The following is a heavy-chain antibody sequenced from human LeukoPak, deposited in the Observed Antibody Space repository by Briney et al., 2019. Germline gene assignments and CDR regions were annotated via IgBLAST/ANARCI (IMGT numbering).Heavy chain of an antibody. CDR3: AKGKRFRYFDNTKYYFDN. V-gene: IGHV3-11*04. CDR1: GFTFSDYY. CDR2: ISSSGSTI. Sequence: GGSLRLSCAASGFTFSDYYMSWIRQAPGKGLEWVSYISSSGSTIYYADSVKGRFTISRDNSKNTLYLQMNSLRAEDTAVYHCAKGKRFRYFDNTKYYFDNWGQGTLVTVSS. D-gene: IGHD3-9*01. J-gene: IGHJ4*02.